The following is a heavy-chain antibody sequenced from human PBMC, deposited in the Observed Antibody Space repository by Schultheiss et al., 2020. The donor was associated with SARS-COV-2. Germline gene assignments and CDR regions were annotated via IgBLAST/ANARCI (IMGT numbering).Heavy chain of an antibody. D-gene: IGHD3-3*01. V-gene: IGHV1-18*01. Sequence: ASVKVSCKASGDTFTSYGISWVRQAPGQGLEWMGWISVYNGNTNYAQKLQGRVTMTEDTSTDTAHMELRSLRSDDTAVYYCATRYVLRFLEWLPFDYWGQGTLVTVSS. CDR2: ISVYNGNT. J-gene: IGHJ4*02. CDR3: ATRYVLRFLEWLPFDY. CDR1: GDTFTSYG.